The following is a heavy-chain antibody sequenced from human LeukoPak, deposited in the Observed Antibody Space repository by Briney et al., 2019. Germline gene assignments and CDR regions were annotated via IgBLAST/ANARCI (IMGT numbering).Heavy chain of an antibody. CDR3: ARGRSGRIRGYNWFDP. D-gene: IGHD3-3*01. J-gene: IGHJ5*02. V-gene: IGHV1-8*01. CDR2: MNPNSGNT. Sequence: ASVKVSCKASGYTFTSCDINWVRQATGQGLEWMGWMNPNSGNTGYAQKFQGRVTMTRNTSISTAYMELSSLRSEDTAVYYCARGRSGRIRGYNWFDPWGQGTLVTVSS. CDR1: GYTFTSCD.